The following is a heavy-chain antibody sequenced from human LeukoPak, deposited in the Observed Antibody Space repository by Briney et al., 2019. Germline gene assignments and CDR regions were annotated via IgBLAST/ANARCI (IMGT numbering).Heavy chain of an antibody. CDR3: ARDSAVADYYYYYYMGV. D-gene: IGHD6-19*01. CDR1: GGSISSYY. Sequence: SETLSLTCTVSGGSISSYYWSWIRQPAGKGLEWIGRIYTSGSTNYNPSLKSRVTMSVDTSKNQFSLKLSSVTAADTAVYYCARDSAVADYYYYYYMGVWGKGTTVTVSS. J-gene: IGHJ6*03. CDR2: IYTSGST. V-gene: IGHV4-4*07.